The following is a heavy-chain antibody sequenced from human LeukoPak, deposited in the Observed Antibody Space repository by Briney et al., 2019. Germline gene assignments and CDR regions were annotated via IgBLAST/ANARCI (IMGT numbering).Heavy chain of an antibody. CDR3: ARHESSSSWFTFDY. D-gene: IGHD6-13*01. Sequence: ETLSLTCAVYGGSFSGYYWSWIRQPPGKGLEWIGEINHSGSTNYNPSLKSRVTISVDTSKNQFSLRLSSVTAADTAVYYCARHESSSSWFTFDYWGQGTLVTVSS. J-gene: IGHJ4*02. CDR1: GGSFSGYY. V-gene: IGHV4-34*01. CDR2: INHSGST.